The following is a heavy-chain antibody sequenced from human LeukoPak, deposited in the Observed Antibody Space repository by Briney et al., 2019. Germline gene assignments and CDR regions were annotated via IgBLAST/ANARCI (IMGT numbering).Heavy chain of an antibody. CDR2: INPNSGGT. J-gene: IGHJ5*02. D-gene: IGHD3-10*01. CDR1: GYTFTGYY. V-gene: IGHV1-2*02. CDR3: ARDPFTYGSGSYYEPNWFDP. Sequence: ASVKVSCKASGYTFTGYYMHWVRQAPGQGLEWMGWINPNSGGTNYAQKFQGRVTMTRDTSISTAYMELSRLRSDDTAVYYCARDPFTYGSGSYYEPNWFDPWGQGPWSPSPQ.